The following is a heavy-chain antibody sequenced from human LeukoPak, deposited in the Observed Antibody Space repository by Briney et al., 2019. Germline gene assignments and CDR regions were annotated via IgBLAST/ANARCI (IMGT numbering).Heavy chain of an antibody. V-gene: IGHV4-39*01. CDR1: GASVSSSDYY. D-gene: IGHD2-2*01. CDR3: ARPFIRDIVVVPAASIDS. Sequence: PSETLSLTCTVSGASVSSSDYYWGWIRQPPGKRLEWIGNIYFSGGTYYNPSLKSRVTMSVDTSNNQFSLKLSSVTATDTAVYYCARPFIRDIVVVPAASIDSWGQGTLVTVSS. J-gene: IGHJ4*02. CDR2: IYFSGGT.